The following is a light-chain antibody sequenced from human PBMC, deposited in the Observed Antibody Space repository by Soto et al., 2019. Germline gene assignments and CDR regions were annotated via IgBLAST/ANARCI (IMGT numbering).Light chain of an antibody. V-gene: IGLV2-14*01. CDR1: MRDVGAYNL. J-gene: IGLJ3*02. CDR3: QAYDYSLTAFV. CDR2: EVR. Sequence: QSALTQPASVSGSAGQSITISCSGTMRDVGAYNLVSWYQQHPGTAPKLIIYEVRNRPSGISSRFSGSRSGNTASLTISGLQSEDEGDYYCQAYDYSLTAFVFGGGTKVTVL.